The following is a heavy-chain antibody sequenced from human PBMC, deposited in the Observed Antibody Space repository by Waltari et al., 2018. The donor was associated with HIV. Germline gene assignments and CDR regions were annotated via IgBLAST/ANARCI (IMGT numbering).Heavy chain of an antibody. V-gene: IGHV1-69*04. CDR3: ARADVVGVGEADLSL. J-gene: IGHJ4*02. D-gene: IGHD1-26*01. Sequence: QVQLIQSGAEVKKPGSSVKVSCKASGGTFKLHGINWVRQAPGQGLEWMGRLISFLEIANYARQFQGRVTITADKSTNTAYMELSSLKSEDTAVYYCARADVVGVGEADLSLWGQGTLVTVSS. CDR2: LISFLEIA. CDR1: GGTFKLHG.